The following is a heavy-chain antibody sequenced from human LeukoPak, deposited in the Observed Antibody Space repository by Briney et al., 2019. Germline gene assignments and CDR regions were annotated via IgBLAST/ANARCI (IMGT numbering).Heavy chain of an antibody. CDR3: AKDVAVAGSTPLDY. CDR2: ISGYDGST. CDR1: GFTFSTYA. J-gene: IGHJ4*02. Sequence: GGSLRLSCAASGFTFSTYAMKWVRQAPGKGLEWVAAISGYDGSTYYADSVKGRFTISRDISKNTLYLQMNSLRADDTAVYICAKDVAVAGSTPLDYWGQGTLVTVSS. V-gene: IGHV3-23*01. D-gene: IGHD6-19*01.